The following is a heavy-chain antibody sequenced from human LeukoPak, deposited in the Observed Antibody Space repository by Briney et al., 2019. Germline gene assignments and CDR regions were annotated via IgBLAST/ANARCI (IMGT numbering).Heavy chain of an antibody. V-gene: IGHV1-69*13. D-gene: IGHD3-10*01. CDR1: GGTFSSYA. CDR2: IIPIFGTA. CDR3: ARVPRRFGELLDNWFDP. Sequence: ASVKVSCKASGGTFSSYAISWVRQAPGQGLEWMGGIIPIFGTANYAQKFQGRVTITADESTSTAYMELSSLRSEDTAVYYCARVPRRFGELLDNWFDPWGQGTLVTVSS. J-gene: IGHJ5*02.